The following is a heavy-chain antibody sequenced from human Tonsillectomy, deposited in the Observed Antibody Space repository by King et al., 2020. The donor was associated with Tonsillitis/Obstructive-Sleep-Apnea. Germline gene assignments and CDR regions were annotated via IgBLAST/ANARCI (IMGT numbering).Heavy chain of an antibody. J-gene: IGHJ6*02. V-gene: IGHV4-31*03. CDR1: GDSISSGGYN. CDR2: IYNSGST. Sequence: QLQESGPGLVKPSQTLSLTCTVSGDSISSGGYNWSWIRQHPGKGLEWIGHIYNSGSTYYNPSLKSRVIILVDTSQNQFSLKLSSVTGADTAVYYCARGSGEMDYIHYEYYYYDYGMDVWGQGTTVTVSS. CDR3: ARGSGEMDYIHYEYYYYDYGMDV. D-gene: IGHD4-11*01.